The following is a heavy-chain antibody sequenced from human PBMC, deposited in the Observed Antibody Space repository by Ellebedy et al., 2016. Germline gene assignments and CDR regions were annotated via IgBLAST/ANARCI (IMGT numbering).Heavy chain of an antibody. CDR3: ARGCTGVNCYLQY. Sequence: ASVKVSCKTSGYTFFSYGINWVRQAPGQGLEWMGWINTYDGSTKYTQKFQDRVTMTIDTSTNTVYMELRSLESDDTAVFFCARGCTGVNCYLQYWGQGTQVTVSS. J-gene: IGHJ4*02. V-gene: IGHV1-18*01. CDR2: INTYDGST. CDR1: GYTFFSYG. D-gene: IGHD2-8*02.